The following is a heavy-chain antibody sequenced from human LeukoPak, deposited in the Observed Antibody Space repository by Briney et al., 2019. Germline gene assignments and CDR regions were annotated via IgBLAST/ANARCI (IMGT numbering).Heavy chain of an antibody. CDR2: SATTKPNSCTT. CDR3: VRVVTTGSGWYHLVS. V-gene: IGHV3-72*01. D-gene: IGHD6-13*01. CDR1: GFSITDHH. Sequence: GGSLRLSCAGAGFSITDHHMDWVRQAPGKGLEWVGRSATTKPNSCTTQYAASVRGRFTISRDDSQNSLYLQLNSLNTEDTAGNYCVRVVTTGSGWYHLVSCGLGAQLTVSS. J-gene: IGHJ4*02.